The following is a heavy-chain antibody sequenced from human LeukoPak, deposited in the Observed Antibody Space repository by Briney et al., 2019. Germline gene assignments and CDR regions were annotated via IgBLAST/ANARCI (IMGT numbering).Heavy chain of an antibody. Sequence: SVKVSCKASGGTLKNYAITWVRQAPGQGLEWMGGTIPIFGTTNYAQKFRGRVTITTDESTSTAYMELSSLRTEDTAVYYCAGDLVQATNGFAYWGQGTLVTVSS. J-gene: IGHJ4*02. CDR3: AGDLVQATNGFAY. CDR1: GGTLKNYA. D-gene: IGHD2-8*01. CDR2: TIPIFGTT. V-gene: IGHV1-69*05.